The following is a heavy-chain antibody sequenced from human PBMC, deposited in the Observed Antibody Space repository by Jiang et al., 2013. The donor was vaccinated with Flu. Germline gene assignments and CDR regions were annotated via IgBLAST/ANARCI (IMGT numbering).Heavy chain of an antibody. J-gene: IGHJ4*02. CDR2: SGSGGST. CDR3: AKVHYSSSDGFFDY. V-gene: IGHV3-23*01. Sequence: SGSGGSTYYADSVKGRFTISRDNSKNTLYLQMNSLRAEDAAVYYCAKVHYSSSDGFFDYWGQGTLVTVSS. D-gene: IGHD6-13*01.